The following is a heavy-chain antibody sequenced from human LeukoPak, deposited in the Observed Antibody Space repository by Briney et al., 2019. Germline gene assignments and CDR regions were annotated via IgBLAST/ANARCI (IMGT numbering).Heavy chain of an antibody. Sequence: SETLSLTCAVYGGAFSGYYWSWIRQPPGKGLEWIGEINHSGSTNYNPSLKSRVTISVDTSKNQFSLKLSSVTAVDTAVYYCARGLTQLWLRTSYFDYWGQGTLVTVSS. CDR3: ARGLTQLWLRTSYFDY. V-gene: IGHV4-34*01. J-gene: IGHJ4*02. CDR2: INHSGST. CDR1: GGAFSGYY. D-gene: IGHD5-18*01.